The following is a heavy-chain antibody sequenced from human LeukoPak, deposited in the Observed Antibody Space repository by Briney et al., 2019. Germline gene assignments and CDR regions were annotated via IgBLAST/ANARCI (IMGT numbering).Heavy chain of an antibody. Sequence: PSETLSLTCTVSGASTSSSFWSWIRQSPGKGLEWIGYINYRGETSQNPSLEGRVSMSVDTSKNQISLQLTSVTAADTAVYYCARMIVATIRIGVYFYHGMDVWGQGTTVTVSS. CDR3: ARMIVATIRIGVYFYHGMDV. V-gene: IGHV4-59*08. CDR1: GASTSSSF. J-gene: IGHJ6*02. CDR2: INYRGET. D-gene: IGHD5-12*01.